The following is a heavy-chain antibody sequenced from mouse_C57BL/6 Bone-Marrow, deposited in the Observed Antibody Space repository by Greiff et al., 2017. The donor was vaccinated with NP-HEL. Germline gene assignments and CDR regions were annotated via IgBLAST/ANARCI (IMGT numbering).Heavy chain of an antibody. D-gene: IGHD4-1*01. V-gene: IGHV1-69*01. CDR1: GYTFTSYW. CDR2: IDPSDSYT. J-gene: IGHJ3*01. CDR3: ARGGLGRGAY. Sequence: QVQLQQPGAELVMPGASVKLSCKASGYTFTSYWMHWVKQRPGQGLEWIGEIDPSDSYTNYNQKFTGKSTLTVDKSSSTAYMQLSSLTSEDSAVYYCARGGLGRGAYWGQGTLVTVSA.